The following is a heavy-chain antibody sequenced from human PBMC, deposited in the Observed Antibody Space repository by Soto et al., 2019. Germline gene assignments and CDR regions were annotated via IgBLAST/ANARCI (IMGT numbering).Heavy chain of an antibody. D-gene: IGHD6-13*01. CDR1: GFTFSDYS. V-gene: IGHV3-21*01. CDR2: ISGSSYYI. Sequence: EVQVVDSGGGLVKPGGSLRLSCAASGFTFSDYSMNWIRQAPGKGLEWVSSISGSSYYIYYAESVKGRFTISRDNAKNSLYLQMNSLRAEDTAVYYCARGRSSSWYGAIDYWGQGTLVTVSS. CDR3: ARGRSSSWYGAIDY. J-gene: IGHJ4*02.